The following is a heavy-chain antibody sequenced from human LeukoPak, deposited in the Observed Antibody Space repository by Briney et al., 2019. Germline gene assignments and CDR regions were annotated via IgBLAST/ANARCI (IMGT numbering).Heavy chain of an antibody. Sequence: GGSLRLSCAASGFTFNNYAMNWVRQAPGKGLEWVSSVSGGGETTYYADSAKGRFTISRDNSQNTLYLQMNSLRAEDTAVYYCARDYADYVGYFFFDYWGQGTLVTVSS. V-gene: IGHV3-23*01. J-gene: IGHJ4*02. CDR3: ARDYADYVGYFFFDY. D-gene: IGHD4-17*01. CDR1: GFTFNNYA. CDR2: VSGGGETT.